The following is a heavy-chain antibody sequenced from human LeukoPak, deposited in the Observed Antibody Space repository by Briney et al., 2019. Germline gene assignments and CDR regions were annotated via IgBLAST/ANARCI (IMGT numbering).Heavy chain of an antibody. D-gene: IGHD5-18*01. Sequence: SETLSLTCAVYGGSFSGYYWSWIRQPPGKGLEWIGEINHSGCTNYNPSLKSRVTISVDTSKNQFSLKLSSVTAADTAVYYCARGSGGYSYGYRTAFDYWGQGTLVTVSS. CDR1: GGSFSGYY. J-gene: IGHJ4*02. V-gene: IGHV4-34*01. CDR3: ARGSGGYSYGYRTAFDY. CDR2: INHSGCT.